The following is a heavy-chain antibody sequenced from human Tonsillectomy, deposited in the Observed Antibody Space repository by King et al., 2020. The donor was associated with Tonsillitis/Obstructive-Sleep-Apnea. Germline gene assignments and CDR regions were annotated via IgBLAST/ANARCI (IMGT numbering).Heavy chain of an antibody. Sequence: VQLVESGGGVVQPGRSLRLSCAASGFTFSSYAMHWGRQAPGKGLEWVAVISYDGSNKYYADSVKGRFTISRDNSKNTLYLQMNSLRAEDTAVYYCAREGTREDAFDIWGQGTMVTVSS. CDR1: GFTFSSYA. CDR3: AREGTREDAFDI. CDR2: ISYDGSNK. J-gene: IGHJ3*02. V-gene: IGHV3-30*04. D-gene: IGHD1-7*01.